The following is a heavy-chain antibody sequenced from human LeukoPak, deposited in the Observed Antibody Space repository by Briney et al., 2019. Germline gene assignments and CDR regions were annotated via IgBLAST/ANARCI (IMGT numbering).Heavy chain of an antibody. J-gene: IGHJ6*03. V-gene: IGHV3-53*01. D-gene: IGHD6-25*01. CDR3: ATGYQYYDYYYMDV. CDR2: IYSGGNT. Sequence: GGSLRLSCAASGFTVSSNYMSWVRQAPGKGLEWVSVIYSGGNTYYADSVKGRFNISRDNSKSTLYLQMNSLRAEDTAVYYCATGYQYYDYYYMDVWGKGTTVTISS. CDR1: GFTVSSNY.